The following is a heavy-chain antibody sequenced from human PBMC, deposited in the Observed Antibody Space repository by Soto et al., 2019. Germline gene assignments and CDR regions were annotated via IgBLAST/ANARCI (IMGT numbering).Heavy chain of an antibody. CDR2: ISWNSGSI. CDR1: GFTFDDYA. V-gene: IGHV3-9*01. Sequence: EVQLVESGGGLVQPGRSLRLSCAASGFTFDDYAMHWVRQAPGKGLEWVSGISWNSGSIGYADSVKGRFTISRDNAKNSLYLQMNSLRAEDTALYYCAKEGAGGFDYWGQGTLVTVSS. CDR3: AKEGAGGFDY. J-gene: IGHJ4*02. D-gene: IGHD1-26*01.